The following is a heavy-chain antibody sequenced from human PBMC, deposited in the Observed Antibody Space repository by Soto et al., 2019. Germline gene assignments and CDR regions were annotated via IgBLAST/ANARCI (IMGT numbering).Heavy chain of an antibody. J-gene: IGHJ4*01. D-gene: IGHD4-4*01. CDR2: INGDGGST. CDR1: GFIFRGYG. CDR3: AKVVQMATVRGYFDY. Sequence: GGSLRLSCAASGFIFRGYGMSWVRQAPGKGLEWVAAINGDGGSTYYADSVKGRFTISRDNSKNTLDLQMNSLRDEDTAVYYCAKVVQMATVRGYFDYWGHGTLVTVSS. V-gene: IGHV3-23*01.